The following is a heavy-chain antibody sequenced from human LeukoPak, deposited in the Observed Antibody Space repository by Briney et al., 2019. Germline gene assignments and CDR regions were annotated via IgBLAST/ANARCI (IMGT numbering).Heavy chain of an antibody. CDR3: ARDNSGYSGSFDLDY. CDR1: EFTFSSYS. CDR2: ISSSSSYI. V-gene: IGHV3-21*01. J-gene: IGHJ4*02. Sequence: GGSLRLSCAASEFTFSSYSMNWVRQAPGKGLEWVSSISSSSSYIYYADSVKGRFTISRDNAKNSLYLQMNSLRAEDTAVYYCARDNSGYSGSFDLDYWGQGTLVTVSS. D-gene: IGHD1-26*01.